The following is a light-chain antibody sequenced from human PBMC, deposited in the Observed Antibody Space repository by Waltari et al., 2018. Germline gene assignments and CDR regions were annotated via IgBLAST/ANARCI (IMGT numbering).Light chain of an antibody. CDR3: SSYTRRNTLV. V-gene: IGLV2-14*01. Sequence: QSALTQPASVSGSPGQSITISCTGTSSDIGGYDYVSWYQQHPGKAPNRMRFEVSNRPSGVSNRFSGSKSGNTASLTISGLQAEDEADYHCSSYTRRNTLVVGGGTKLTVL. CDR1: SSDIGGYDY. CDR2: EVS. J-gene: IGLJ3*02.